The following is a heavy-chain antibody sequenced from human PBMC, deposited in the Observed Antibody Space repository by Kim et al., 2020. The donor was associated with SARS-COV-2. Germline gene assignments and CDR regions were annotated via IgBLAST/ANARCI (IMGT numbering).Heavy chain of an antibody. Sequence: SVKVSCKASGGTFSSYAISWVRQAPGQGLEWMGGIIPIFGTANYAQKFQGRVTITADEYTSTAYMELSSLRSEDTAVYYCARPYCSGGSCYSLYYYGMDVWGQGTTVTVSS. CDR1: GGTFSSYA. V-gene: IGHV1-69*13. CDR2: IIPIFGTA. D-gene: IGHD2-15*01. J-gene: IGHJ6*02. CDR3: ARPYCSGGSCYSLYYYGMDV.